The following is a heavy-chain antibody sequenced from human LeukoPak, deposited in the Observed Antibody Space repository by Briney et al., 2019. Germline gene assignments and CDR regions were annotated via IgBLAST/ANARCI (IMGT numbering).Heavy chain of an antibody. D-gene: IGHD1-26*01. CDR2: INPSGGST. J-gene: IGHJ6*02. CDR3: ARDTTTAGRIYYYYYGMDV. CDR1: GYTFTSYY. V-gene: IGHV1-46*01. Sequence: ASVKVSCKASGYTFTSYYMHWVRQAPGQGLEWMGIINPSGGSTSYAQKFQGRVTMTRDTSTSTVYMELSSLRSEDTAVYYCARDTTTAGRIYYYYYGMDVWGQGTTVTVSS.